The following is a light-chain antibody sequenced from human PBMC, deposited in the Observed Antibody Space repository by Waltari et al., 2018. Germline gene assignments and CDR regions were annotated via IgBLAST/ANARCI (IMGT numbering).Light chain of an antibody. Sequence: QSVLTQPPSVSGAPGQRVTISCTGSGSNIGAGYDVHWYQQLPGAAPKLLVYGSTSRPLGVPDRFCGSTSGTAASLAITGLQAEDEADYYCQSYDTSLRVVFGGGTKLTVL. CDR1: GSNIGAGYD. J-gene: IGLJ2*01. V-gene: IGLV1-40*01. CDR2: GST. CDR3: QSYDTSLRVV.